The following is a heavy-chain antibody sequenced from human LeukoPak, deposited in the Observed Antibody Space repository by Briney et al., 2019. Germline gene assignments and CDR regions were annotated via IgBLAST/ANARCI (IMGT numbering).Heavy chain of an antibody. CDR3: ARVSGIVATLDY. J-gene: IGHJ4*02. CDR2: IYYSGST. D-gene: IGHD5-12*01. V-gene: IGHV4-39*07. CDR1: GGSISSSSYY. Sequence: SETLSLTCTVSGGSISSSSYYWGWIRQPPGKGLEWIGSIYYSGSTYYNPSLKSRVTISADTSKNQFSLKLSSVTAADTAVYYCARVSGIVATLDYWGQGTLVTVSS.